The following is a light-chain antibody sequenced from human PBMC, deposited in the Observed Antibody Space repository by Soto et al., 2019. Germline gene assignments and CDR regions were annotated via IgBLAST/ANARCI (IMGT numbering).Light chain of an antibody. Sequence: DIPVTQSPSSLSASIGDRVTITCRSSQNIGNSLNWYQQLPGKAPRFLMYATSTLASGVPSRFSGAGSGTFFTLTISSLQPEDFAIYFCQQSSRTPRTFGQGTKLEIK. CDR1: QNIGNS. CDR2: ATS. J-gene: IGKJ2*01. CDR3: QQSSRTPRT. V-gene: IGKV1-39*01.